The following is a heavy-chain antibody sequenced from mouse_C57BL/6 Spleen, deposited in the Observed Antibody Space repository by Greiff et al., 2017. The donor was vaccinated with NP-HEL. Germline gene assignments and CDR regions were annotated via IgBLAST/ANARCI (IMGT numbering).Heavy chain of an antibody. J-gene: IGHJ3*01. D-gene: IGHD2-4*01. V-gene: IGHV5-6*01. Sequence: EVQVVESGGDLVKPGGSLKLSCAASGFTFSSYGMSWVRQTPDKRLEWVATISSGGSYTYYPDSVKGRSTISRDNAKNTLYLQMSSLKSEDTAMYYCARHEGDYDGGFAYWGQGTLVTVSA. CDR2: ISSGGSYT. CDR1: GFTFSSYG. CDR3: ARHEGDYDGGFAY.